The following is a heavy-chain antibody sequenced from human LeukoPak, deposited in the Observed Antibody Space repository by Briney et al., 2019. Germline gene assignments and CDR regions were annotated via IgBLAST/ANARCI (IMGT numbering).Heavy chain of an antibody. V-gene: IGHV3-74*01. CDR2: INPDGTST. D-gene: IGHD3-22*01. J-gene: IGHJ3*02. Sequence: GGSLRLSCAASGFIFSRYWMYWVRQAPGKGLAWVSHINPDGTSTNYGDFVKGRFTISRDNAKNTLYLQMNSLRAEDTALYFCASLTHYNSRSFAFDIWGPGTMVTVSS. CDR1: GFIFSRYW. CDR3: ASLTHYNSRSFAFDI.